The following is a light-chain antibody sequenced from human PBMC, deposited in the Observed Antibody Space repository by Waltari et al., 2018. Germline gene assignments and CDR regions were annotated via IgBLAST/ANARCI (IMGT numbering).Light chain of an antibody. CDR1: PSVGSQ. V-gene: IGKV3-11*01. CDR2: DAS. Sequence: EIVLTQSPVTLSLFPGERATLSCRASPSVGSQVAWYQQKPGQALRLLTYDASKRATGRPARFSGRGSGTDFTLTISSLEPEDFAVYYCQQRRDWPIFTFGPGTKVEVK. J-gene: IGKJ3*01. CDR3: QQRRDWPIFT.